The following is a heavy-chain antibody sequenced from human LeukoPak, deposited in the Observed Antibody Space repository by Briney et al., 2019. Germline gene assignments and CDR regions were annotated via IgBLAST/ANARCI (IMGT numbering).Heavy chain of an antibody. CDR1: GGTFSSYA. CDR2: IIPIFGTA. V-gene: IGHV1-69*05. D-gene: IGHD5-18*01. CDR3: AGGYSYGYYFDY. Sequence: SVKVSCKASGGTFSSYAISLVRQAPGQGLEWMGRIIPIFGTANYAQKFQGRVTITTDESTSTAYMELSSLRSEDTAVYYCAGGYSYGYYFDYWGQGTLVTVSS. J-gene: IGHJ4*02.